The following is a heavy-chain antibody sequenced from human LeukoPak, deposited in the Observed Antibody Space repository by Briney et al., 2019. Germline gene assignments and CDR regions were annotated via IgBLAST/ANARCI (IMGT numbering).Heavy chain of an antibody. V-gene: IGHV4-59*01. J-gene: IGHJ6*02. Sequence: SETLSLTCTVSGGSISNYYWSWIRQPPGKGLEWIGYIYYSGSTNYNPSLKSRVTISVDTSKNQFSLKLSSVTAADTAVYYCARDRLLLYSSSWYSAYYYGMDVWGQGTTVTVSS. D-gene: IGHD6-13*01. CDR1: GGSISNYY. CDR2: IYYSGST. CDR3: ARDRLLLYSSSWYSAYYYGMDV.